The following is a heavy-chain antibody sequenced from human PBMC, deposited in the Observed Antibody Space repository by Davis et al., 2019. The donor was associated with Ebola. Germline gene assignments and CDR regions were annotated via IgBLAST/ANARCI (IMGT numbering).Heavy chain of an antibody. CDR1: GFTFSSYS. CDR2: ISSSSSYI. Sequence: GESLKISCAASGFTFSSYSMNWVRQAPGKGLEWVSSISSSSSYIYYADSVKGRFTISRDNAKNSLYLQMNSLRAEDTAVYYCARDIIDSADYYDSSGYYYDYWGQGTLVTVSS. V-gene: IGHV3-21*01. J-gene: IGHJ4*02. D-gene: IGHD3-22*01. CDR3: ARDIIDSADYYDSSGYYYDY.